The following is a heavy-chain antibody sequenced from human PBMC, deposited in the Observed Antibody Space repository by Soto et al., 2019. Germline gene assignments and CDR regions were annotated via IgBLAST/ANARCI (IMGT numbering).Heavy chain of an antibody. J-gene: IGHJ6*02. CDR2: ISGSGGST. D-gene: IGHD3-10*01. CDR3: AKGFGDYYYYGMDV. Sequence: GGSLRLSCAASGFTVSSYAMSWVRQAPGKGLEWVSAISGSGGSTYYADSVKGRFTISRDNSKNTPYLQMNSLRAEDTAVYYCAKGFGDYYYYGMDVWGQGTTVTVSS. CDR1: GFTVSSYA. V-gene: IGHV3-23*01.